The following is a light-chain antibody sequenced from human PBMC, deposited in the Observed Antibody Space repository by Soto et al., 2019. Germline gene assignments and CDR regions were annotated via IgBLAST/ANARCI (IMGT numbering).Light chain of an antibody. CDR1: ESVSSTY. Sequence: EIVLTQSPGTLALSPGEGAALSCKASESVSSTYLAWYQQKPGQPPRLIIYGASSRATGIPARFSGSGSGTDFTLTISSLEPEDFAVYYCQQRSNWPRLTFGQGTRLEIK. J-gene: IGKJ5*01. CDR2: GAS. CDR3: QQRSNWPRLT. V-gene: IGKV3D-20*02.